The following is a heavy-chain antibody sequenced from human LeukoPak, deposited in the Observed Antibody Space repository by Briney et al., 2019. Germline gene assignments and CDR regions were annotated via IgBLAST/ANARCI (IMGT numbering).Heavy chain of an antibody. CDR2: ISRSGNFI. CDR3: ARVETTGRT. Sequence: PGGSLRLSCAASGFTFSNYAMNWVRQAQGKGLEWVSSISRSGNFIYYGDSVKGRFTISRDNAKNSLYLQMNSLRAADTAVYYCARVETTGRTWGQGTLVSVSA. V-gene: IGHV3-21*01. J-gene: IGHJ4*02. D-gene: IGHD1-14*01. CDR1: GFTFSNYA.